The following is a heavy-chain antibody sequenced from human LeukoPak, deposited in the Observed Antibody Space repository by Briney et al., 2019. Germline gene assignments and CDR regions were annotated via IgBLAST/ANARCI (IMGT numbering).Heavy chain of an antibody. D-gene: IGHD2-15*01. CDR2: ISSSGSTI. V-gene: IGHV3-11*04. CDR3: ARDLECIFCRDAFDI. J-gene: IGHJ3*02. CDR1: GFTFSDYY. Sequence: PGGSLRLSCAASGFTFSDYYMSWIRQAPGKGLEWVSYISSSGSTIYYADSVKGRFTISRDNAKNSLYLQMNSLRAEDTAVYYCARDLECIFCRDAFDIWGQGPMVTVSS.